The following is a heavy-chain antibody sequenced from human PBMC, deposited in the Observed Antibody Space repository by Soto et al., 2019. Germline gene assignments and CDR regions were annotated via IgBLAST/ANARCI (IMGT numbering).Heavy chain of an antibody. CDR1: GFTFNHYA. Sequence: VHLLESGGGLVQPGGSLRLACTASGFTFNHYAMSWVRQAPGKGLEWVSAVSGRGGSTKYADSVKGRFIISSDNSNSTLYLQMDRLRGEDTAVYYCAKDSTVTTSLYFYYYGFDVWGQGTTVTVSS. CDR3: AKDSTVTTSLYFYYYGFDV. D-gene: IGHD4-17*01. CDR2: VSGRGGST. J-gene: IGHJ6*02. V-gene: IGHV3-23*01.